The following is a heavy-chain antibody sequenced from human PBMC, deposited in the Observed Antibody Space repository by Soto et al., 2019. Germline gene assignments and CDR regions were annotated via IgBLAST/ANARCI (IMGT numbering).Heavy chain of an antibody. CDR2: IYYSGST. V-gene: IGHV4-39*01. CDR3: ARTGSDYGSGRNYYYGMDV. CDR1: GGSISSSSYY. J-gene: IGHJ6*02. Sequence: SSETLSLTCTVSGGSISSSSYYWGWIRQPPGKGLEWIGSIYYSGSTYYNPSLKSRVTISVDTSKNQFSLKLSSVTAADTAVYYCARTGSDYGSGRNYYYGMDVWGQGTTVTVSS. D-gene: IGHD3-10*01.